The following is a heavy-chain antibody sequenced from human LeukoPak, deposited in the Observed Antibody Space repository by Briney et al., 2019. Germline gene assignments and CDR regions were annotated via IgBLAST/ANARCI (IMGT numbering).Heavy chain of an antibody. CDR2: ISYDGSNK. CDR3: AKGRAAALYNFDY. V-gene: IGHV3-30*18. D-gene: IGHD6-13*01. J-gene: IGHJ4*02. Sequence: PGGSLRLSCAASGFTFSSYGMHWVRQAPGKGLEWVAVISYDGSNKYYADSVKGRFTISRDNSKNTLYLQMNSLRAEDTAVYYCAKGRAAALYNFDYWGQGTLVTVSS. CDR1: GFTFSSYG.